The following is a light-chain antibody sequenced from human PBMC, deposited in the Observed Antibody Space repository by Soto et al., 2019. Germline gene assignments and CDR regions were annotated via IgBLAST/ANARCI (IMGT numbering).Light chain of an antibody. CDR3: QQYYTWTRT. V-gene: IGKV3-15*01. J-gene: IGKJ1*01. Sequence: EIVMTQSPATLSVSPGDRATLSCRASETLVSNLAWYQQKPGQAPRVLLYGATTRETGVPARFSASGSGTECTRTIGSLQSEDSAIYYCQQYYTWTRTFGQGTQVDIK. CDR2: GAT. CDR1: ETLVSN.